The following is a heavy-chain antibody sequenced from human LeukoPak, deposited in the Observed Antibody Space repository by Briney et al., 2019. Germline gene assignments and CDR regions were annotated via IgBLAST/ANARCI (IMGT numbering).Heavy chain of an antibody. V-gene: IGHV3-7*01. Sequence: PGGSLRLSCAASGFTFGNYWMIWVRQAPGKGLEWVANIKQDGSDKYYVDSVTGRFTISRDNAKNSLYLQMNSLRAEDTAVYYCARWATSFDLWGQGTLVTVSS. CDR3: ARWATSFDL. J-gene: IGHJ4*02. CDR2: IKQDGSDK. CDR1: GFTFGNYW. D-gene: IGHD6-6*01.